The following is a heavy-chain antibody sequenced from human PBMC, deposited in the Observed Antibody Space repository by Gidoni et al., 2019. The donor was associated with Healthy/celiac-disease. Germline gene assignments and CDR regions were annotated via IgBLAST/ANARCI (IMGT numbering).Heavy chain of an antibody. Sequence: QVQLQESGPGLVKPSETLSLTCTVSGGSISSYYWSWIRQPPGKGLEWIGYIYYSGSTNYNPYLKSRVTISVDTSKNQFSLKLSSVTAADTAVYYCARGVNDLWFGEPFDYWGQGTLVTVSS. CDR3: ARGVNDLWFGEPFDY. CDR2: IYYSGST. V-gene: IGHV4-59*01. J-gene: IGHJ4*02. D-gene: IGHD3-10*01. CDR1: GGSISSYY.